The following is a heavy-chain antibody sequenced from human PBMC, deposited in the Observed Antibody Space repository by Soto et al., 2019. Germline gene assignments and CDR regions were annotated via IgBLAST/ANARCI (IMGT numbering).Heavy chain of an antibody. Sequence: QVQLLQSGAEVKKPGSSVKVSCHASGDTFSTHTITWVRQAPGQGLEWVGRIIPLLGMTDYAQKFQGRVVTTADKSTSTAYMVLSSLRSEYTARDYCARDQYCHVPTCFGYPDVRGTGTSVTVSS. CDR3: ARDQYCHVPTCFGYPDV. D-gene: IGHD3-10*02. J-gene: IGHJ6*03. CDR2: IIPLLGMT. V-gene: IGHV1-69*08. CDR1: GDTFSTHT.